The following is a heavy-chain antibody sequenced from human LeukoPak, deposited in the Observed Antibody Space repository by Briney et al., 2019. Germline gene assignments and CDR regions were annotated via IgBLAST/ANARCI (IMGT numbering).Heavy chain of an antibody. J-gene: IGHJ4*02. CDR2: IYPGDSDT. V-gene: IGHV5-51*01. CDR1: GYSFTSYW. Sequence: GESLKISCKGSGYSFTSYWIGWVRQMPGKGLEWTGIIYPGDSDTRYSPSFQGQVTISADKSISTAYLQWSSLKASDTAMYYCARHTYSSGPNFDYWGQGTLVTVSS. D-gene: IGHD6-19*01. CDR3: ARHTYSSGPNFDY.